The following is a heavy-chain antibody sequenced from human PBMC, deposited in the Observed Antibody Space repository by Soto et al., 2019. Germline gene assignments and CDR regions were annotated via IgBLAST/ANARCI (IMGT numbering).Heavy chain of an antibody. CDR2: INPNSGGT. CDR1: GYTFTGYY. V-gene: IGHV1-2*04. D-gene: IGHD2-15*01. Sequence: QVQLVQSGAEVKKPGASVKVSCKASGYTFTGYYMHWVRQAPGQGLEWMGWINPNSGGTNYAQKFQGWVTMTRDTSISTAYMELSRLRSDDTAVYYCARDRNLGYCSGGSCFYYYYGMDVWGQGTTVTGSS. CDR3: ARDRNLGYCSGGSCFYYYYGMDV. J-gene: IGHJ6*02.